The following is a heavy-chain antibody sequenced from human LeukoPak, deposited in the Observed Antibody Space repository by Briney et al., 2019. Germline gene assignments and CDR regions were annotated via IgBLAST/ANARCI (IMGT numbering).Heavy chain of an antibody. CDR3: TREGSDILTGYYDY. J-gene: IGHJ4*02. CDR2: IRSKAYGGTT. D-gene: IGHD3-9*01. Sequence: GGSLRLSCTVSGFTFGDYAMSWVRQAPGKGLEWVGFIRSKAYGGTTEYAASVKGRFTISRDDSKSIAYLQMNSLKTEDTAVYYCTREGSDILTGYYDYWGQGTLVTVSS. CDR1: GFTFGDYA. V-gene: IGHV3-49*04.